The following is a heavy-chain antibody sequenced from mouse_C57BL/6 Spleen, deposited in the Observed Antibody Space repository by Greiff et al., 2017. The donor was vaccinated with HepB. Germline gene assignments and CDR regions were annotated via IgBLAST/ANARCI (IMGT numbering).Heavy chain of an antibody. Sequence: EVQLVESGGGLVKPGGSLKLSCAASGFTFSDYGMHWVRQAPEKGLEWVAYISSGSSTIYYADTVKGRFTISRDNAKITLFLQMTSLRSEDTAMYYCARTGPGWYFDVWGTGTTVTVSS. D-gene: IGHD3-1*01. CDR1: GFTFSDYG. V-gene: IGHV5-17*01. CDR2: ISSGSSTI. CDR3: ARTGPGWYFDV. J-gene: IGHJ1*03.